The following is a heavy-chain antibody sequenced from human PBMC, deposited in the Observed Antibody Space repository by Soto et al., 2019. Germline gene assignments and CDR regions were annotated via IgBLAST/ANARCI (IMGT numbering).Heavy chain of an antibody. V-gene: IGHV1-18*01. CDR3: ARALPMVRGVIIPFFDY. CDR2: ISTNNGYT. Sequence: ASVKVSCKAAGYTFSIYGVTWVRQAPGQGLEWMGWISTNNGYTIYAQKVQGRVTMTTDTSTSTAYMELRSLRSDDTAVYYCARALPMVRGVIIPFFDYWGQGTLVTVSS. J-gene: IGHJ4*02. D-gene: IGHD3-10*01. CDR1: GYTFSIYG.